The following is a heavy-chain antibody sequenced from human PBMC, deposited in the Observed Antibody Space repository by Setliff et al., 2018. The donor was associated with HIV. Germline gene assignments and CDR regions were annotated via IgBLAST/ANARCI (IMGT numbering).Heavy chain of an antibody. CDR1: GYSLSTYA. J-gene: IGHJ6*03. CDR3: VRLAGDRPNYYYYMDV. D-gene: IGHD2-8*01. Sequence: ASVKVSCKASGYSLSTYAISWVRQAPGQGLEWMGWIDSNNGNRNFAQKFRGRVTMTTDISTKTAYMVVSSLSFDDTAVYYCVRLAGDRPNYYYYMDVWGQGTPVTVSS. CDR2: IDSNNGNR. V-gene: IGHV1-18*01.